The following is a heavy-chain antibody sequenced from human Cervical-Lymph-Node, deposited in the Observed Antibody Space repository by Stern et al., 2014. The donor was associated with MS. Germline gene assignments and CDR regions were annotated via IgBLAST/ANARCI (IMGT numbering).Heavy chain of an antibody. D-gene: IGHD2-15*01. CDR2: ICTSGGCT. J-gene: IGHJ1*01. Sequence: EVQLVESGGGLVQTGGSVRVSCGASGFTFSNYAISWVRQAPGKGLEWVSVICTSGGCTYYADSVKSRFTISRDNSNNTLYLQMNSLIIEDTAVYYCAKLPHVDSGAELYFQHWGQGTLVTVSS. CDR3: AKLPHVDSGAELYFQH. CDR1: GFTFSNYA. V-gene: IGHV3-23*04.